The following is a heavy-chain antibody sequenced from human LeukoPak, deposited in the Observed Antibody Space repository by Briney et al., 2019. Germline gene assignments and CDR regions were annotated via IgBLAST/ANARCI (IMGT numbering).Heavy chain of an antibody. CDR3: ARSNYGSGSYLYYGMDV. CDR1: GGSFSGYY. CDR2: INHSGST. Sequence: SETLSLTCAVYGGSFSGYYWSWIRQPPGKGLEWIGEINHSGSTNYNPSLKSRVTISVDTSKNQFSLKLSSVTAADTAVYYCARSNYGSGSYLYYGMDVWGQGTTVTVSS. D-gene: IGHD3-10*01. J-gene: IGHJ6*02. V-gene: IGHV4-34*01.